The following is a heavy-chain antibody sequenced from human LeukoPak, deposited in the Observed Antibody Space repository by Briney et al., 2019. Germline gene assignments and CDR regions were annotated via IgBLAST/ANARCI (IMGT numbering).Heavy chain of an antibody. Sequence: GGSLRLSCTASGFTFSSYAMSWVRQAPGKGLEWVSSISGSGGSTYYADSVKGRFTISRDNSKNTLYLQMNSLRAEDTAVYYCAKGEAAYGSGSYIPDYWGQGTLVTVS. V-gene: IGHV3-23*01. J-gene: IGHJ4*02. CDR3: AKGEAAYGSGSYIPDY. CDR1: GFTFSSYA. D-gene: IGHD3-10*01. CDR2: ISGSGGST.